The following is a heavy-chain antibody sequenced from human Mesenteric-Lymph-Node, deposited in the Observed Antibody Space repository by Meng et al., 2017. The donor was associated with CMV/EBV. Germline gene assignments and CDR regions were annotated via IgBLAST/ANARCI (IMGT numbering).Heavy chain of an antibody. Sequence: GESLKISCAASGFTFSSYSMNWVRQAPGKGLEWVSSISSSSSYIYYADSVKGRFTISRDNAKNSLYLQMNSLRAEDTAVYYCAREDAAIVVAPAAIQRLNYGMDVWGQGTTVTVSS. D-gene: IGHD2-2*01. CDR3: AREDAAIVVAPAAIQRLNYGMDV. J-gene: IGHJ6*02. V-gene: IGHV3-21*01. CDR2: ISSSSSYI. CDR1: GFTFSSYS.